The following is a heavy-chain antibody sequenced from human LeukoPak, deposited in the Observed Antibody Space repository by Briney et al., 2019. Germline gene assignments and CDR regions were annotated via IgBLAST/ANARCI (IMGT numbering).Heavy chain of an antibody. Sequence: GESLRLSCAASGFTFSSYAMSWVRQAPGKGLEWVSAISGSGGSTYYADSVKGRFTISRDNSKNTLYLQMNSLRAEDTAVYYCAKDGDSFNWFDPWGQGTLVTVSS. J-gene: IGHJ5*02. CDR3: AKDGDSFNWFDP. CDR1: GFTFSSYA. CDR2: ISGSGGST. D-gene: IGHD7-27*01. V-gene: IGHV3-23*01.